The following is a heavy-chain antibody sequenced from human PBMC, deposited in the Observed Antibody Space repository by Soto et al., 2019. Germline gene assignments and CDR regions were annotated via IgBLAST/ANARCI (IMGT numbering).Heavy chain of an antibody. Sequence: QVQLVQSGAEVKKPGSSVKVSCKDSGGTFSSYAISWVRQAPGQGLEWRGGIIPIFGTANYAQKFQGRVTITADESTSTAYMELSSLRSEDTAVYYCSVLREVVVISFITSKSAFDIWGQGTKVTVSS. J-gene: IGHJ3*02. CDR3: SVLREVVVISFITSKSAFDI. V-gene: IGHV1-69*12. CDR1: GGTFSSYA. D-gene: IGHD3-22*01. CDR2: IIPIFGTA.